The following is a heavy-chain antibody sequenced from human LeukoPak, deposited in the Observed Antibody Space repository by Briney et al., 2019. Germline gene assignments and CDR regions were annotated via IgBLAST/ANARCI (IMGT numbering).Heavy chain of an antibody. CDR1: GGSLSYYY. CDR2: INRSGST. V-gene: IGHV4-34*01. D-gene: IGHD2-21*02. Sequence: SETLSLTCAVYGGSLSYYYWSWIRQSPEKGLEWIGEINRSGSTNYNPSLKSRVSILVDTSKNQFSLRLSSVTAADTAVYYCARGGFYCGDDCYVDYWGQGTLVTVSS. J-gene: IGHJ4*02. CDR3: ARGGFYCGDDCYVDY.